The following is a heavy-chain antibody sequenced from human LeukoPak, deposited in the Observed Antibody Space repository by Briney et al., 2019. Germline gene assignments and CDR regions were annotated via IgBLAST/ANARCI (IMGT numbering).Heavy chain of an antibody. V-gene: IGHV1-2*02. CDR2: INPNSGGT. Sequence: ASVKVSCKASGYTFTGYYMHWVRQAPGQGLEWMGWINPNSGGTNYAQKFQGRVTTTRDTSISTAYMELSRLRSDDTAVYYCARERAEVAVAGHYYSYMDVWGKGTTVTVSS. D-gene: IGHD6-19*01. CDR3: ARERAEVAVAGHYYSYMDV. CDR1: GYTFTGYY. J-gene: IGHJ6*03.